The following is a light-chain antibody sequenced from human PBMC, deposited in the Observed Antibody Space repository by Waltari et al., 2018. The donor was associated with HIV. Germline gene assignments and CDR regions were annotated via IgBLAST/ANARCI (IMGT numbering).Light chain of an antibody. CDR1: QNVINY. CDR2: GAS. J-gene: IGKJ3*01. CDR3: QQTFSPPRT. Sequence: DINMTQSQSSLSASVGDRVPISCRTSQNVINYLNWYHQRPGKAPTLLIFGASTVQDGVSSRFSGSGSGTDFTLSIAGLQPEDIGTYYCQQTFSPPRTFGPGT. V-gene: IGKV1-39*01.